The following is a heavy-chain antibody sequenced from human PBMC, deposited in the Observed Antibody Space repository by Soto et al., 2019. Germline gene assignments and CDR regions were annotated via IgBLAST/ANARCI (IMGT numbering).Heavy chain of an antibody. D-gene: IGHD3-22*01. CDR3: ARGQRIGVVTTWFAY. CDR2: INHSGST. CDR1: GGSFSGYY. V-gene: IGHV4-34*01. J-gene: IGHJ4*02. Sequence: QVQLQQWGAGLLKPSETLSLTCAVYGGSFSGYYWTWIRQPPGKGLEWIGEINHSGSTNYNPSLKSRVTISVDTSKNQFSVKLSSVTAADTAVYYCARGQRIGVVTTWFAYWGQGTLVTVSS.